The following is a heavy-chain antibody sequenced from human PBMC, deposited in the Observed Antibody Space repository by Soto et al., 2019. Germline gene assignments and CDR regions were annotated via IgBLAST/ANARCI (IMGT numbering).Heavy chain of an antibody. J-gene: IGHJ3*02. V-gene: IGHV5-51*01. CDR2: IYPGDSDT. CDR3: ARLPGVRGVFDGFNI. Sequence: PGASLKISCKGSGYSFAGYWIGWVRQMPGKGLEWMGVIYPGDSDTRYSPSFQGQVTISADKSISTAYLQWSSLKASDTAMYFCARLPGVRGVFDGFNIWGQGTMVTVSS. CDR1: GYSFAGYW. D-gene: IGHD3-10*01.